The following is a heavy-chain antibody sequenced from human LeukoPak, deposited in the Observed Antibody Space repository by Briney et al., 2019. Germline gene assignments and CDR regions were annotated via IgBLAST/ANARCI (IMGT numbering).Heavy chain of an antibody. J-gene: IGHJ6*03. CDR3: VKDRGSGCMDV. CDR2: ISWKSDNI. CDR1: RLTYDDYA. Sequence: GRSLRLSCAASRLTYDDYAVHWVRQVPGKGLEWVSSISWKSDNIAYADSVKGRFTISRDNAKRALYLQMNSLRVEDTALYYCVKDRGSGCMDVWGKGTTVTVSS. D-gene: IGHD3-10*01. V-gene: IGHV3-9*01.